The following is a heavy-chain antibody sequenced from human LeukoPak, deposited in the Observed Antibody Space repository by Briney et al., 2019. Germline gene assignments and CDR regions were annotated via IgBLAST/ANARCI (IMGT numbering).Heavy chain of an antibody. CDR2: IYHSGST. Sequence: SETLSLTCTVSGYSISSGYYWGWIRQPPGKGLEWIGSIYHSGSTYYNPSLKSRVTISVDTSKNQFSLKLSSVTAADTAVYYCARVGATGAFDIWGQGTMVTVSS. J-gene: IGHJ3*02. D-gene: IGHD1-26*01. CDR3: ARVGATGAFDI. V-gene: IGHV4-38-2*02. CDR1: GYSISSGYY.